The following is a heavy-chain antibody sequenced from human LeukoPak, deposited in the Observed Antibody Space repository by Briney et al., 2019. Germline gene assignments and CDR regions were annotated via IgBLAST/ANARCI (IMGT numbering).Heavy chain of an antibody. Sequence: SETLSLTCTVSGGSISSSSYYWGWIRQPPRKGLEWIGSIYYSGSTYYNPSLKSRVTISVDTSKNQFSLKLSSVTAADTAVYYCARVIPAAISRMGFDYWGQGTLVTVSS. V-gene: IGHV4-39*07. CDR3: ARVIPAAISRMGFDY. CDR2: IYYSGST. J-gene: IGHJ4*02. CDR1: GGSISSSSYY. D-gene: IGHD2-2*01.